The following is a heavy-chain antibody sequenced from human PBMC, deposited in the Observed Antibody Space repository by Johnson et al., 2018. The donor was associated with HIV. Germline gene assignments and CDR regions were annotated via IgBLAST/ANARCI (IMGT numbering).Heavy chain of an antibody. J-gene: IGHJ3*02. CDR2: IKRKIEGETT. V-gene: IGHV3-15*01. CDR1: GFTFSNAC. D-gene: IGHD3-16*02. Sequence: VQLVESGGGLAKPAWSPRLSFAASGFTFSNACMTWVRQAPGKGLEWVGRIKRKIEGETTDYAAPVKGRFTISRDDSKNTLYLQMNSLTTEDTAVYYCTTAIVIDAFDIWGQGTMVTVSS. CDR3: TTAIVIDAFDI.